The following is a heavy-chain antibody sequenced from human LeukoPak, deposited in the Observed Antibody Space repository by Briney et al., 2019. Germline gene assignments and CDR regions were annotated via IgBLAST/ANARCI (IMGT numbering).Heavy chain of an antibody. Sequence: TGGSMRLSCAAPGFTFSSYEMNWVRQAPGKGLEWVSYISSSGSTIYYADSVKDGFTISRDNAQNSLYLQIDSLRADATAIYYCARVGYSSSWHSGSAFDIWGQGTMVTVSS. V-gene: IGHV3-48*03. CDR1: GFTFSSYE. D-gene: IGHD6-13*01. CDR2: ISSSGSTI. CDR3: ARVGYSSSWHSGSAFDI. J-gene: IGHJ3*02.